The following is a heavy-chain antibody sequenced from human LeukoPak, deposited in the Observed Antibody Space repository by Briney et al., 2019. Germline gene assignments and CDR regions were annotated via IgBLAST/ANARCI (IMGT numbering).Heavy chain of an antibody. CDR1: GFTFSSFS. CDR2: ISSNSVPRT. V-gene: IGHV3-23*01. Sequence: PGGSLRLSCAASGFTFSSFSMSWVRQAPGKGREWDSGISSNSVPRTYYTDSVKGRFTISRDNSKDTLNLEMNSLRAEDTAVYYCAAAGRGDSSGYYYWGQGTLVTVSS. D-gene: IGHD3-22*01. J-gene: IGHJ4*02. CDR3: AAAGRGDSSGYYY.